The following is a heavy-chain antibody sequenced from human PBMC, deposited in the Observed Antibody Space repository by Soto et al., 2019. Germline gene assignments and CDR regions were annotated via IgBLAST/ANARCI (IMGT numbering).Heavy chain of an antibody. Sequence: ASVKVSCKASGGTFSSYAISWVRQAPGQGLEWMGGIIPIFGTANYAQKFQGRVTITADESTSTAYMELSSLRSEDTAVYYCARELRSGWSGYFDYWGQGTLVTVSS. V-gene: IGHV1-69*13. CDR2: IIPIFGTA. J-gene: IGHJ4*02. D-gene: IGHD6-19*01. CDR3: ARELRSGWSGYFDY. CDR1: GGTFSSYA.